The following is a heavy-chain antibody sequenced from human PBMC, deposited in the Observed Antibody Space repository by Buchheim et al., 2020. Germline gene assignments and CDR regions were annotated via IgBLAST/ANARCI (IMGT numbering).Heavy chain of an antibody. CDR3: AGPLTGYYTFGRVYYFDY. D-gene: IGHD3-9*01. J-gene: IGHJ4*02. V-gene: IGHV3-23*01. CDR2: ISGSGGST. CDR1: GFTFSSYA. Sequence: EVQLLESGGGLVQPGGSLRLSCAASGFTFSSYAMSWVRQAPGKGLEWVSAISGSGGSTYYADSVKGRFTISRDNSKNTLYLQMNSLRAEDTAVYYCAGPLTGYYTFGRVYYFDYWGQGTL.